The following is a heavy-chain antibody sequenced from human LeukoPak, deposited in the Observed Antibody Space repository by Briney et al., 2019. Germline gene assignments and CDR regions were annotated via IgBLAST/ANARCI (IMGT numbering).Heavy chain of an antibody. Sequence: SETLSLTCTVSGGSISSYYWSWIRQPPGKGLEWIGYFYSSGSTNYNPSLKSRVTISVDTSKNQFSLKLSSVTAADTAVYYCARDSAAGTPFDYWGQGTLVTVSS. V-gene: IGHV4-59*01. J-gene: IGHJ4*02. D-gene: IGHD6-13*01. CDR3: ARDSAAGTPFDY. CDR1: GGSISSYY. CDR2: FYSSGST.